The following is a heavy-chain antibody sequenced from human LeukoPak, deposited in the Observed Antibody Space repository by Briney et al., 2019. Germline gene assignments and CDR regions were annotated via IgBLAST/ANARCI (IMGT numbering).Heavy chain of an antibody. J-gene: IGHJ4*02. CDR3: AMIVYGSGSPTYYFDY. Sequence: ASVKVSCKASGYTFTDYYMHWVRQAPGQGLEWMGWINPNSGGTNYAQKFQDTLTMTRDTSISTAYMEVSRLRSDDTAMYYCAMIVYGSGSPTYYFDYWGQGTLVTVSS. CDR2: INPNSGGT. D-gene: IGHD3-10*01. CDR1: GYTFTDYY. V-gene: IGHV1-2*02.